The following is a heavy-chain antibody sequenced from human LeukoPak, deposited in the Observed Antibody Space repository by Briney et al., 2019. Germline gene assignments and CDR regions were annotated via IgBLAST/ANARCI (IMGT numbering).Heavy chain of an antibody. CDR2: IRYDGSNK. D-gene: IGHD3-22*01. V-gene: IGHV3-30*02. CDR1: GFTFSTYG. CDR3: ARVTDYYDSSGYRSYYMDV. Sequence: PGGSLRLSCAASGFTFSTYGIHWVRQAPGKGLEWVAFIRYDGSNKYYADSVKGRFTISRDNSKNTLYLQMNSLRAEDTAVYYCARVTDYYDSSGYRSYYMDVWGKGTTVTISS. J-gene: IGHJ6*03.